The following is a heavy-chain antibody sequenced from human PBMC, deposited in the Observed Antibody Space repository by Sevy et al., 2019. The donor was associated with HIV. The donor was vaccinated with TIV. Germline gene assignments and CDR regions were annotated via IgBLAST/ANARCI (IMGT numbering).Heavy chain of an antibody. CDR3: ARDAGYSTDWYPSDY. CDR1: EFMFSTYA. J-gene: IGHJ4*02. CDR2: ISYDGSRH. V-gene: IGHV3-30-3*01. Sequence: GGSLRLSCAASEFMFSTYAMHWVRQAPGKGLEWVAVISYDGSRHYYADSVKGRFTISRDNSKNTLFLQMNSLRLDDTAFYYCARDAGYSTDWYPSDYWGQGTLVTVSS. D-gene: IGHD6-19*01.